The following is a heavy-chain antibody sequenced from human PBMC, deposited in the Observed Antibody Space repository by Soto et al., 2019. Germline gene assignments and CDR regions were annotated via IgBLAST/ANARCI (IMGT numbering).Heavy chain of an antibody. CDR1: GGSISSSSYF. J-gene: IGHJ5*02. V-gene: IGHV4-39*01. D-gene: IGHD2-21*02. Sequence: QLQLQESGPGLVKPSETLSLTCSVSGGSISSSSYFWGWIRQPPGKGLEWIGSIYYSGSTYYNPSXMXXVTLSVDTSKTQFYLTLSSVTAADTAVYYCARHPSDFWFDPWGQGTLVTVSS. CDR2: IYYSGST. CDR3: ARHPSDFWFDP.